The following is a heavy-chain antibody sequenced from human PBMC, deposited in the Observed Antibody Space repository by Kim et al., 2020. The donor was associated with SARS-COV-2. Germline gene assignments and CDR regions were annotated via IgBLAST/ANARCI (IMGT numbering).Heavy chain of an antibody. CDR2: INHSGST. V-gene: IGHV4-34*01. J-gene: IGHJ4*02. Sequence: SETLSLTCSVYGGSFSGYYWSWIRQPPGKGLEWIGEINHSGSTTYNPSLKSRVTISVDTSKNQFSLKLSSVTAADTAVYYCARGLKQQLVIYYFDYWGQGTLVTVSS. D-gene: IGHD6-13*01. CDR1: GGSFSGYY. CDR3: ARGLKQQLVIYYFDY.